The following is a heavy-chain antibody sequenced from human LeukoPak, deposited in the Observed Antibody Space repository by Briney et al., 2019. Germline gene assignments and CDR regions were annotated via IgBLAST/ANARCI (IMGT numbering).Heavy chain of an antibody. CDR3: ASLTGSPGDY. D-gene: IGHD7-27*01. V-gene: IGHV1-69*05. Sequence: ASVKVSCKASGGTFSSYAISWVRQAPGQGLEWMGGIIPIFGTANYAQKFQGRVTITTDESTSTAYMELSSLRSEDTAVYYCASLTGSPGDYWGQGTLVTVSS. CDR2: IIPIFGTA. J-gene: IGHJ4*02. CDR1: GGTFSSYA.